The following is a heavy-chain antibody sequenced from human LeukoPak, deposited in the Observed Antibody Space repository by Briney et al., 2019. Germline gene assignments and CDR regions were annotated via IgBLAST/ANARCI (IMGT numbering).Heavy chain of an antibody. Sequence: GGSLRLSCAASGFTFSNAWMSWVRQAPGKGLEWVVRIKSKTDGGTTDDAAPVKGRGTISRDDSKNTLYLQMNSLKTEDTAVYYCTPYYYDSSGYYPWGQGTLVTVSS. CDR2: IKSKTDGGTT. V-gene: IGHV3-15*01. D-gene: IGHD3-22*01. CDR3: TPYYYDSSGYYP. J-gene: IGHJ5*02. CDR1: GFTFSNAW.